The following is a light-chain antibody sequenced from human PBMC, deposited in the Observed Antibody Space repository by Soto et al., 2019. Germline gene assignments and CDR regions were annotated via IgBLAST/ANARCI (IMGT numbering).Light chain of an antibody. V-gene: IGLV2-14*02. CDR1: SSDVGSSDL. J-gene: IGLJ2*01. CDR2: GAS. CDR3: QSYDADFVI. Sequence: QSVLTQPASVSGSPGQSITISCIGTSSDVGSSDLVSWYQQHPDTAPKLLIYGASKRPSGVSNRFSGSKSGNTASLTISGLQAEDEADYYCQSYDADFVIFGGGTKLTVL.